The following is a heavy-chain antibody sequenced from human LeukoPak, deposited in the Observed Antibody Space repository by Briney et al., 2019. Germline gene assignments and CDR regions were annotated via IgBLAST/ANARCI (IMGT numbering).Heavy chain of an antibody. Sequence: GASVKVSCKASGYTFTSYDINWVRQATGQGLEWMGWMNPNSGNTGYAQKFQGRVTMTRNTSISTAYMELSSLRSEDTAVYYCARGCRLRVRGVIISYYMDVWGKGTTVTISS. J-gene: IGHJ6*03. V-gene: IGHV1-8*01. CDR3: ARGCRLRVRGVIISYYMDV. CDR1: GYTFTSYD. CDR2: MNPNSGNT. D-gene: IGHD3-10*01.